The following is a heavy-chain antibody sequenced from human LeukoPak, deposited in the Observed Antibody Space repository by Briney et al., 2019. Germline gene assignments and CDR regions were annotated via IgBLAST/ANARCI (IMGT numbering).Heavy chain of an antibody. D-gene: IGHD2-15*01. CDR3: ARWGGQIGYCSGGRCENWFDA. CDR2: IIPIFGIA. Sequence: SVKVSCKASGGTFSSYAISWVRQAPGRRREGMGGIIPIFGIANYVQQFQGRVTITADGSTSTAYMGLSRLRYEETAVYYCARWGGQIGYCSGGRCENWFDAWGQGSLVTVSS. CDR1: GGTFSSYA. V-gene: IGHV1-69*13. J-gene: IGHJ5*02.